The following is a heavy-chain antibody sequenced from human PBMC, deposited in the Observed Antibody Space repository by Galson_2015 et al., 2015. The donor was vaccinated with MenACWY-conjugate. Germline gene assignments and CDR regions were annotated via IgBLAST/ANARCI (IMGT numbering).Heavy chain of an antibody. CDR1: GYTFTSYY. J-gene: IGHJ4*02. CDR3: ARDLDPALGIAVAGPPDY. CDR2: INTSGGST. D-gene: IGHD6-19*01. Sequence: SVKVSCKASGYTFTSYYMHWVRQAPGQGLEWMGIINTSGGSTSYAQNFQGSVTMSRDTSKSTVYMELSGLRSEDTAVYYCARDLDPALGIAVAGPPDYWGQGTLVTVSS. V-gene: IGHV1-46*03.